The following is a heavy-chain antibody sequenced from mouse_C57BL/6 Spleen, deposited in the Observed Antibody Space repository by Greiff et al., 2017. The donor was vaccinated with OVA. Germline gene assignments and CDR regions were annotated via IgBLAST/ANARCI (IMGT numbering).Heavy chain of an antibody. J-gene: IGHJ2*01. Sequence: VQLQQSGPELVKPGDSVRISCKASGYSFTGYFMNWVMQSHGKSLEWIGRINPYNGDTFYNQKFKGKATLTVDKSSSTAHMELRSLTSEDSAVYYCARLGSYGYWGQGTTLTVSS. CDR3: ARLGSYGY. CDR1: GYSFTGYF. CDR2: INPYNGDT. V-gene: IGHV1-20*01. D-gene: IGHD6-1*01.